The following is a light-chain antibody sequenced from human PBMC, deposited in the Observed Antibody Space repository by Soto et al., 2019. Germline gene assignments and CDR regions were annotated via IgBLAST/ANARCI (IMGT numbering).Light chain of an antibody. J-gene: IGKJ1*01. CDR3: QQCYSTPWM. V-gene: IGKV1-39*01. Sequence: DLQMTQSPSSLSAFVGDRVTITCRASQSISNYLNWYQQKPGTAPKLLIYAASSLQSGVPSRFSGTGSGTYFTLTISSLQLEDFATSYCQQCYSTPWMFGQGTKVEIK. CDR1: QSISNY. CDR2: AAS.